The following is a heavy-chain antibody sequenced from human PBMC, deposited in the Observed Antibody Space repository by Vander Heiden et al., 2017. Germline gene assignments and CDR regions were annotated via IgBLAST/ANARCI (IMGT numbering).Heavy chain of an antibody. D-gene: IGHD1-1*01. Sequence: QVQLVASWGGVAQPGTSLRPPSATSGFTFSSHGVHWVRQAPGKVLEWVGVISYDGSNKYYADSVKGRFTISRDNSKNTLYLQMNSLRAEDTAVYYCAKDRKRYPSHYYYYGMDVWGQGTTVTVSS. CDR1: GFTFSSHG. J-gene: IGHJ6*02. CDR3: AKDRKRYPSHYYYYGMDV. CDR2: ISYDGSNK. V-gene: IGHV3-30*18.